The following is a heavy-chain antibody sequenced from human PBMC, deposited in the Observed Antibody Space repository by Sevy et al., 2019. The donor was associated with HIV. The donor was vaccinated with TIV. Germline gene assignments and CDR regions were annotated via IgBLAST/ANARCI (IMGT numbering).Heavy chain of an antibody. V-gene: IGHV3-11*01. J-gene: IGHJ3*02. D-gene: IGHD3-3*01. CDR1: GFTFSDYY. Sequence: GGSLRLSCAASGFTFSDYYMSWIRQAPGKGLEWVSCISSSGSTIYYADSVKGRFTISRDNVKKSLYLQMNSLRAEDTAGYYCASSSREWLLPGEVAFDIWGQGTMVTVSS. CDR3: ASSSREWLLPGEVAFDI. CDR2: ISSSGSTI.